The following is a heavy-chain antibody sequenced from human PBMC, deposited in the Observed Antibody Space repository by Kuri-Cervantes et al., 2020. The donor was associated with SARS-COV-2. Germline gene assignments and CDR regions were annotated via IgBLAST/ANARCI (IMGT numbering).Heavy chain of an antibody. CDR1: GFTFSSYA. V-gene: IGHV3-23*01. CDR3: AKDLASGKLWVIDNLSLHY. J-gene: IGHJ4*02. D-gene: IGHD2-21*01. Sequence: GGSLRLSCAASGFTFSSYAMSWVRQAPGRGLEWVSTISGSGGKRYYADSVKGRFTISRDNSKYTLYLQMNSLRAEDTAIYYCAKDLASGKLWVIDNLSLHYWGQGTLVTVSS. CDR2: ISGSGGKR.